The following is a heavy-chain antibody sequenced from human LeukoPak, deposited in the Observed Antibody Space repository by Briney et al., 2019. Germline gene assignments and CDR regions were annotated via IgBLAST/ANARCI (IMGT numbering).Heavy chain of an antibody. CDR2: INPNSGGT. CDR3: ARDESGSTSYGY. D-gene: IGHD2-2*01. Sequence: ASVKVSCKASGYTFTGYYMHWVRQAPGQGLEWMGWINPNSGGTNYAQKFQGRVTMTRDTSISTAYMELSRLRSDDTAVYYCARDESGSTSYGYWGQGTLVTVSS. J-gene: IGHJ4*02. CDR1: GYTFTGYY. V-gene: IGHV1-2*02.